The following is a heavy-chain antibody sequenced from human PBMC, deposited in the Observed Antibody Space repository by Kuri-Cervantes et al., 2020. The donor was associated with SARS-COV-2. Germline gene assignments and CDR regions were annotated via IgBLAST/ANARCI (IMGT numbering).Heavy chain of an antibody. CDR3: TRPPYSSSSEGLGY. J-gene: IGHJ4*02. CDR1: GFTFSGSA. CDR2: IRSKANSYAT. D-gene: IGHD6-6*01. V-gene: IGHV3-73*01. Sequence: GGSLRLSCAASGFTFSGSAMHWVRQASEKGLEWVGRIRSKANSYATAYAASVKGRFTISRDDSKNTTYLQMNSLKTEDTAVYYCTRPPYSSSSEGLGYWGQGTLVTVSS.